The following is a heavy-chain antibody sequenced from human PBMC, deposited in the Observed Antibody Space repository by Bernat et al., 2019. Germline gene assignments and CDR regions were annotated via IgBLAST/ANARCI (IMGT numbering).Heavy chain of an antibody. V-gene: IGHV4-34*01. CDR1: CGSFSSYY. Sequence: HVQLQQWGAGLLKPSETLSLTCAVYCGSFSSYYWSWIRQPPGKGLVWIGEINNSGDTNYNPSLKSRLTISVDTSKSQLYLKLTSVTAAETAAYYCARSEGLMYYFDYWSQGTLVTVSS. CDR3: ARSEGLMYYFDY. J-gene: IGHJ4*02. CDR2: INNSGDT. D-gene: IGHD3-16*01.